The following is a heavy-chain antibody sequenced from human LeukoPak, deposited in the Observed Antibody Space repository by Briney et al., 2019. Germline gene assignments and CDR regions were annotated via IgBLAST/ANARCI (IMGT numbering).Heavy chain of an antibody. D-gene: IGHD6-19*01. CDR1: GGSISSSSYY. CDR2: IYYSGST. J-gene: IGHJ4*02. Sequence: SETLSLTCTVSGGSISSSSYYWGWIRQPPGKGLEWIGSIYYSGSTYYNPSLKSRVTISVDTSKNQFSLKLSSVTAADTAVYYCARGRFRAVAGTRYFDYWGQGTLVTVSS. CDR3: ARGRFRAVAGTRYFDY. V-gene: IGHV4-39*07.